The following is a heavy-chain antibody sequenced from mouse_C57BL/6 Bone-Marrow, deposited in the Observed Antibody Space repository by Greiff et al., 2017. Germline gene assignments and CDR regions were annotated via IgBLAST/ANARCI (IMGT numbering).Heavy chain of an antibody. Sequence: VQLQQSGPELVKPGASVKISCKASGYSFTGYYMNWVKQSPEKSLEWIGEINPSTGGTTYNQKFKAKATLTVDKSSSTAYMQLKSLTSEDSAVYYCARRRQTAQATAWFAYWGQGTLVTVSA. V-gene: IGHV1-42*01. CDR3: ARRRQTAQATAWFAY. CDR1: GYSFTGYY. CDR2: INPSTGGT. D-gene: IGHD3-2*02. J-gene: IGHJ3*01.